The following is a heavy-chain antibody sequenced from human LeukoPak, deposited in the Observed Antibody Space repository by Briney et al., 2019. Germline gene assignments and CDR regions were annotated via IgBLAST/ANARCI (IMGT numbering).Heavy chain of an antibody. J-gene: IGHJ3*02. Sequence: GGSLRLSCTASGFTFSNYGMSWVRQAPGKGLEWVSVIYSGGSTYYADAVKGRFTISRDNSKNTLYLQMNSLRAEDTAVYYCARVRRAAAAFDAFDIWGQGTMVTVSS. CDR2: IYSGGST. CDR3: ARVRRAAAAFDAFDI. V-gene: IGHV3-53*01. CDR1: GFTFSNYG. D-gene: IGHD6-13*01.